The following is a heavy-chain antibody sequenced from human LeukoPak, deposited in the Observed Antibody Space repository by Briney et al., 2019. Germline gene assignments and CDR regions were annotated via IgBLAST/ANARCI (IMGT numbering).Heavy chain of an antibody. CDR1: GFTFSSYA. CDR3: ARAVSRVGSSSLGY. V-gene: IGHV3-64*01. J-gene: IGHJ4*02. D-gene: IGHD6-13*01. Sequence: GGSLRLSCAASGFTFSSYAMHWVRQAPGKGLEYVSAISSNGGSTYYANSVKGRFTISRDNSKNTLYLQMGSLRAEDMAVYYCARAVSRVGSSSLGYWGQGTLVTVSS. CDR2: ISSNGGST.